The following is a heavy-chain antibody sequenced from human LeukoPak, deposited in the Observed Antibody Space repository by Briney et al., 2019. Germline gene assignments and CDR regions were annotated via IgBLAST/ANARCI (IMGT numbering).Heavy chain of an antibody. D-gene: IGHD2-21*02. Sequence: ASVKVSCKASGGTFISYAISWVRQAPGQGLEWMGGIIPIFGTANYAQKFQGRVTITGDKSTSTAYMELSSLRSEDTDVYYCAETEHYYMDVWGKGTTVTVSS. J-gene: IGHJ6*03. CDR1: GGTFISYA. CDR3: AETEHYYMDV. V-gene: IGHV1-69*06. CDR2: IIPIFGTA.